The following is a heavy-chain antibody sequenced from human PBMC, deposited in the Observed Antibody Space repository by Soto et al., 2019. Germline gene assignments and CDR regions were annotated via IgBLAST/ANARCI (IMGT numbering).Heavy chain of an antibody. V-gene: IGHV4-31*03. J-gene: IGHJ4*02. CDR1: GGSISSGGKY. Sequence: SETLSLTCTVSGGSISSGGKYWSWIRQHPGKGLEWIGYIYYSGSTYYTPSLKSRVTMSIDTSKNQFSLKLSSVTAADTAVYYCARDRIRGEYDYWGQGTLVTVSS. CDR2: IYYSGST. D-gene: IGHD3-10*01. CDR3: ARDRIRGEYDY.